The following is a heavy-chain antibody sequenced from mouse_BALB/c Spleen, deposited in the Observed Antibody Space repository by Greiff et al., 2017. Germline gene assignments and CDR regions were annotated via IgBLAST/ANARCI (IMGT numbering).Heavy chain of an antibody. D-gene: IGHD2-4*01. CDR2: ISSGGSYT. V-gene: IGHV5-9-1*01. Sequence: EVMLVESGGGLVKPGGSLKLSCAASGFTFSSYAMSWVRQTPEKRLEWVATISSGGSYTYYPDSVKGRFTISRDNAKNTLYLQMSSLRSEDTAMYYCARPDYEGAMDYWGQGTSVTVSS. CDR3: ARPDYEGAMDY. J-gene: IGHJ4*01. CDR1: GFTFSSYA.